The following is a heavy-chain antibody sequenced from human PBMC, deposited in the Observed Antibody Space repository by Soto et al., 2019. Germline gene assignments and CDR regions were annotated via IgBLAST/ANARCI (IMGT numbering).Heavy chain of an antibody. D-gene: IGHD3-3*01. V-gene: IGHV4-59*01. CDR3: ARVPPPFWSGYYAY. CDR1: GGSISSYY. J-gene: IGHJ4*02. CDR2: IYYSGST. Sequence: PSETLSLTCTASGGSISSYYWSWLRQPPGKGLEWIGYIYYSGSTNYNPSLKSRVTISVDTSKNQFSLKLSSVTAADTAVYYCARVPPPFWSGYYAYWGQGTLVTVSS.